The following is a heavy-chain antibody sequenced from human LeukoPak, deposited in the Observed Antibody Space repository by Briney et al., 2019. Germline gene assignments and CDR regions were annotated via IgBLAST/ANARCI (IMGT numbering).Heavy chain of an antibody. Sequence: SETLSLTCIVSGXSISNYYWSWLRQPPGKGLEWIGYIFYNGSTNYSPSLKSRVTISVDTSKNQFSLKLSSVTAADTAVYYCARRFGLWGRGTLVTVSS. V-gene: IGHV4-59*01. CDR1: GXSISNYY. J-gene: IGHJ2*01. CDR3: ARRFGL. CDR2: IFYNGST.